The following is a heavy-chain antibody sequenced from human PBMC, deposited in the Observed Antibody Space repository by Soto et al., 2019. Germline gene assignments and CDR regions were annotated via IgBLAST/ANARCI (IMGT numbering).Heavy chain of an antibody. J-gene: IGHJ4*02. CDR2: INPSGGST. CDR1: GYTFTSYY. D-gene: IGHD5-12*01. V-gene: IGHV1-46*01. Sequence: ASGKVSCKASGYTFTSYYMHWVRQAPGQGLEWMGIINPSGGSTSYAQKFQGRVTMTRDTSTSTVYMELSSLRSEDTAVYYCARDVRRWLQSNYFDYWGQGTLVTVSS. CDR3: ARDVRRWLQSNYFDY.